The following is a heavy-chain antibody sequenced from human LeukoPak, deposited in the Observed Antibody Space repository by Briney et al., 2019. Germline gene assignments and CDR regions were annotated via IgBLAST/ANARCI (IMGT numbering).Heavy chain of an antibody. CDR3: ARGPTIGGVIVSYYYYGMDV. CDR1: GGSFSGYY. CDR2: INHSGST. J-gene: IGHJ6*02. V-gene: IGHV4-34*01. D-gene: IGHD3-16*02. Sequence: LETLSLTCAVYGGSFSGYYWSWIRQPPGKGLEWIGEINHSGSTNYNPSLKSRVTISVDTSKNQFSLKLSSVTAADTAVYYCARGPTIGGVIVSYYYYGMDVWGQGTTVTVSS.